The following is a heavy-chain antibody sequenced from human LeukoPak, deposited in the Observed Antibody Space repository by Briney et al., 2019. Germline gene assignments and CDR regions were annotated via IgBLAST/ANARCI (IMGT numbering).Heavy chain of an antibody. Sequence: PSETLSLTCTVSGGSINNYYWSWIRQSPGKGLEWIGYIYYSGGSGSTNYNPSFKSRVTISVDMSKNQFSLNLNSVAAADTAVYYCARSSSGRTPPGYWGQGTLVTVSS. D-gene: IGHD3-22*01. CDR2: IYYSGGSGST. V-gene: IGHV4-59*01. CDR1: GGSINNYY. CDR3: ARSSSGRTPPGY. J-gene: IGHJ4*02.